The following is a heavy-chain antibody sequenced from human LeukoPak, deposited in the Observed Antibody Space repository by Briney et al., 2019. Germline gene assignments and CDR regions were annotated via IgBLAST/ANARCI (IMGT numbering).Heavy chain of an antibody. CDR3: ARDLVLFGEPKGYYNYMDV. Sequence: PGGSLRLSCAASGFTFSDYYMSWVRQAPGKGLEWVADIKEDGSEKSYVDSVKGRFTISRDNAKNSLYLQMNTLRPEDTAVYYCARDLVLFGEPKGYYNYMDVWGKGTTVTVSS. CDR1: GFTFSDYY. V-gene: IGHV3-7*01. CDR2: IKEDGSEK. D-gene: IGHD3-10*01. J-gene: IGHJ6*03.